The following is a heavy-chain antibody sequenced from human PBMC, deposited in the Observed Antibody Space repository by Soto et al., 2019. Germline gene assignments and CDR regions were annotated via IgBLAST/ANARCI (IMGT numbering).Heavy chain of an antibody. CDR1: GASISGFY. J-gene: IGHJ5*02. V-gene: IGHV4-4*07. D-gene: IGHD1-1*01. CDR2: IYATGTT. Sequence: PSETLSLTCTVAGASISGFYWSWIRKSAGKGLEWIGRIYATGTTDYNTSLKSRVLMSVDTSKKQFSLKLRSVTAVDTAVYYCVRDGTKTLRDWFDPWGQGISVTVSS. CDR3: VRDGTKTLRDWFDP.